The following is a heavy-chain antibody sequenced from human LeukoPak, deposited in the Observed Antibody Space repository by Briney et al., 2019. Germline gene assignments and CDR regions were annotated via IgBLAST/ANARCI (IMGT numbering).Heavy chain of an antibody. Sequence: GGSLRLSCAASGFTFSTYAMSWVRQAPGKGLEWVSTISVSGVSTDYADSVKGRFTISRDNSKNTLYLQMNSLGAEDTAVYYCANSGGGYYYGSGSYYNGFDYWGQGTLVTVSS. CDR3: ANSGGGYYYGSGSYYNGFDY. V-gene: IGHV3-23*01. CDR2: ISVSGVST. J-gene: IGHJ4*02. CDR1: GFTFSTYA. D-gene: IGHD3-10*01.